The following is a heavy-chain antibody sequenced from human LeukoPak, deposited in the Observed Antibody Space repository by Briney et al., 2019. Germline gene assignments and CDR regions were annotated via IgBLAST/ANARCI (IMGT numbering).Heavy chain of an antibody. CDR3: ARAYYDFWSGYSTVPLGWFDP. J-gene: IGHJ5*02. V-gene: IGHV1-18*01. CDR1: GYTSTSYG. Sequence: ASVKVSCKASGYTSTSYGISWVRQAPGQGLEWMGWISTYNDNTNYAQKLQGRVTMTTDTSTSTAYMELRSLRSDDTAVYYCARAYYDFWSGYSTVPLGWFDPRGQGTLVTVSS. D-gene: IGHD3-3*01. CDR2: ISTYNDNT.